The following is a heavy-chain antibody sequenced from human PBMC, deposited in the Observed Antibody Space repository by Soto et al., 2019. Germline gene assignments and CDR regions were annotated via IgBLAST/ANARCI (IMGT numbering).Heavy chain of an antibody. D-gene: IGHD6-6*01. Sequence: PSQTLSLTCAISGDSVCSDTAAWNWIRQSPSRGLEWLGRTYYRSKWYNDYAVSVKSRITLNPDTSKNQFSLQLNSLTPEDTAVYYCARAKEYTSSSGMDVWGQGITVTVSS. CDR3: ARAKEYTSSSGMDV. CDR1: GDSVCSDTAA. CDR2: TYYRSKWYN. V-gene: IGHV6-1*01. J-gene: IGHJ6*02.